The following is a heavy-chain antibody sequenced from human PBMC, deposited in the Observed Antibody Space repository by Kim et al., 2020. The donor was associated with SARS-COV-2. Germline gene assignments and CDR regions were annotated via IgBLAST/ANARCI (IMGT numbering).Heavy chain of an antibody. Sequence: GGSLRLSCAVSGLTFSTTDMHWVRQAPGTGLEWIAFISRSGSAIVYADSVKGRFTISRDEAKNSIFLQMNSLRDEDTAVYYCARDRTAFDYWGQGTLVTVSS. CDR1: GLTFSTTD. J-gene: IGHJ4*02. CDR3: ARDRTAFDY. CDR2: ISRSGSAI. V-gene: IGHV3-48*02. D-gene: IGHD1-1*01.